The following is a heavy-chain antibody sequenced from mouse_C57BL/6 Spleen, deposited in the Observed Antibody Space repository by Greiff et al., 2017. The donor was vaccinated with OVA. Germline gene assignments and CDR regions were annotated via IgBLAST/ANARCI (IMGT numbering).Heavy chain of an antibody. J-gene: IGHJ2*01. CDR2: IYPGSGNT. CDR1: GYSFTSYN. D-gene: IGHD1-1*01. V-gene: IGHV1-66*01. CDR3: AREKFMTTVLAPFDY. Sequence: VHLVESGPELVKPGASVKISCKASGYSFTSYNIHWVKQRPGQGLEWIGWIYPGSGNTKYNEKFKGKATLTADKSSSTAYMQLSSLTSEDSAVYYCAREKFMTTVLAPFDYWGQGTTLTVSA.